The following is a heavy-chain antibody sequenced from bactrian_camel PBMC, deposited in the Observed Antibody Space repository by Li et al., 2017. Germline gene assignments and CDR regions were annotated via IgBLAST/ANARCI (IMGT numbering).Heavy chain of an antibody. Sequence: VESGGGLVQPGGSLRLSCAASGFTFSIVSMYWVHQAPGKGLEWVSSINSDGATTYYADSVKGRFTTSRDNAKNTLYLQMNSLKTEDTAVYYCATDPPGSWYNYWGQGTQVTVS. D-gene: IGHD2*01. CDR1: GFTFSIVS. V-gene: IGHV3S1*01. CDR2: INSDGATT. CDR3: ATDPPGSWYNY. J-gene: IGHJ4*01.